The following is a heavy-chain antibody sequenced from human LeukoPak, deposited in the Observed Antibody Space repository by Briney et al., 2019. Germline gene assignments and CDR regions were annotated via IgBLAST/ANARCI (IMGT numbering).Heavy chain of an antibody. CDR3: ARPSGIAAAGTFDY. D-gene: IGHD6-13*01. CDR2: IYYSGSA. Sequence: SETLSLTCTVSGGSISSSSYYWGWIRQPPGKGLEWIGSIYYSGSAYYNPSLKSRVTISVDTSKNQFSLKLSSMTAADTAVYYCARPSGIAAAGTFDYWGQGTLVTVSS. CDR1: GGSISSSSYY. J-gene: IGHJ4*02. V-gene: IGHV4-39*01.